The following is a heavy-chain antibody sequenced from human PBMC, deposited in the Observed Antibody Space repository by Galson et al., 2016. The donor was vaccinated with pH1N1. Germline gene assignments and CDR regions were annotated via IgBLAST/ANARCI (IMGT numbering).Heavy chain of an antibody. CDR2: FYYTGSL. CDR3: ARARPLLEWLFSPFDF. CDR1: GGSIRSNTYY. D-gene: IGHD3-3*01. J-gene: IGHJ4*02. V-gene: IGHV4-39*07. Sequence: LTCTVSGGSIRSNTYYWGWIRQPPGKGLEWIGNFYYTGSLYYNSSLKSRVTISVDTSNNQFSPQLRSVTAADTAIYYCARARPLLEWLFSPFDFWGQGALVTVSS.